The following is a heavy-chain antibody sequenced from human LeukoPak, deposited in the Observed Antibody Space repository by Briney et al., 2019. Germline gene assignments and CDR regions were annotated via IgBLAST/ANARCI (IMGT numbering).Heavy chain of an antibody. CDR1: GYTFTSYD. V-gene: IGHV1-8*01. CDR3: ARGTPLAAAGT. D-gene: IGHD6-13*01. CDR2: IYPNSGNT. Sequence: ASVKVSCKASGYTFTSYDSNWVRQATGQWLEWMGWIYPNSGNTGYAQKLQGRVNMTRNTYISTAYMKLSSLRSEDTAVYYCARGTPLAAAGTWGQGTLVTVSS. J-gene: IGHJ5*02.